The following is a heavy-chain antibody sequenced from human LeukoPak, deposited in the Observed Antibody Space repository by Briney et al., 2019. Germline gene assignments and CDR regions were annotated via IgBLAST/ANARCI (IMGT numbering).Heavy chain of an antibody. J-gene: IGHJ5*02. V-gene: IGHV4-34*01. D-gene: IGHD1-1*01. CDR1: SGSFSGYY. CDR2: INHSGST. Sequence: SETLSLTCAVYSGSFSGYYWSWIRQPPGKGLEWIGEINHSGSTNYNPSLKSRVTISVDTSETQFSLRLSFVTAADTAVYYCATGVQGQYGAWGQGTLVTVSS. CDR3: ATGVQGQYGA.